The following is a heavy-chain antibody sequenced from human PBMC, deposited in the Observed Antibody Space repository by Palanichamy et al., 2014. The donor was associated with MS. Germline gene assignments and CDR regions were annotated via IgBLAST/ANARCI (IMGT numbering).Heavy chain of an antibody. V-gene: IGHV3-53*01. J-gene: IGHJ4*02. Sequence: EVQLVESGGGLIQPGGSLRLSCAASGFTVSSNYMSWVRQAPGKGLEWVSVIYSGGSTYYADSVKGRLTISRDNSKNTLYLQMNSLRAEDTAVYYCARDLLGTVTEDYWGQGTLVTVSS. CDR3: ARDLLGTVTEDY. CDR1: GFTVSSNY. D-gene: IGHD4-17*01. CDR2: IYSGGST.